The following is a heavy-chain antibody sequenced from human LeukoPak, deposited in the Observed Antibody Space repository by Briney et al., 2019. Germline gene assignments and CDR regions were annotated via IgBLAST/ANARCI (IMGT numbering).Heavy chain of an antibody. CDR1: GGSINSYY. V-gene: IGHV4-59*01. CDR3: ARGGVVVPAAMR. J-gene: IGHJ4*02. CDR2: IYYSGST. Sequence: SETLSLTCTVSGGSINSYYWSWIRQPPGKGLEWIGYIYYSGSTNYNPSLKSRVTISVDTSKNQFSLKLSSVTVADTAVYYCARGGVVVPAAMRWGQGTLVTVSS. D-gene: IGHD2-2*01.